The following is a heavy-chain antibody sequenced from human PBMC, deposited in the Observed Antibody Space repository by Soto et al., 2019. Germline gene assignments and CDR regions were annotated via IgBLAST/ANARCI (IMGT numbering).Heavy chain of an antibody. Sequence: GGSLRLSCAASGFTFSSYSMNWVRQAPGKGLEWVSSISSSSSYIYYADSVKGRFTISRDNAKNSLYLQMNSLRAEDTAVYYCAREYYSSTSCLGWFDPWGQGTLVTVS. D-gene: IGHD2-2*01. V-gene: IGHV3-21*01. CDR1: GFTFSSYS. CDR2: ISSSSSYI. J-gene: IGHJ5*02. CDR3: AREYYSSTSCLGWFDP.